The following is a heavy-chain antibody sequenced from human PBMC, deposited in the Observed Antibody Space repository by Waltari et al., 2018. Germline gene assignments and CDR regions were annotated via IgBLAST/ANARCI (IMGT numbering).Heavy chain of an antibody. J-gene: IGHJ4*02. V-gene: IGHV3-23*03. Sequence: EVQLLESGGGLVQPGGSLSLSCAASGFTFSSYAMSWVRQAPGKGLEWVSVIYSGGSTYYADSVKGRFTISRDNSKNTLYLQMNSLRAEDTAVYYCAKDRARLPGDYWGQGTLVTVSS. CDR2: IYSGGST. D-gene: IGHD5-12*01. CDR1: GFTFSSYA. CDR3: AKDRARLPGDY.